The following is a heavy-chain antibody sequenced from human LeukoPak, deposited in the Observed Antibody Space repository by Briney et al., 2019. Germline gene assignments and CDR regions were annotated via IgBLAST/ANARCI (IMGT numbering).Heavy chain of an antibody. J-gene: IGHJ4*02. CDR1: GGSISSSSYY. Sequence: SETLSLTCTVSGGSISSSSYYWGWVRQPPGKGLEWIASINYSGSTYYSPSLKSRVTISVATSKKQFSLKLSSVTAADTAVYYCAREKSSSWSRVSYYFDYWGQGTLVTVSS. CDR2: INYSGST. D-gene: IGHD6-13*01. CDR3: AREKSSSWSRVSYYFDY. V-gene: IGHV4-39*07.